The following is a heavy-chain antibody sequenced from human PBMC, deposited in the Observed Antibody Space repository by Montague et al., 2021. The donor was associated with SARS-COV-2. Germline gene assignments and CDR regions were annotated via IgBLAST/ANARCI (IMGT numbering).Heavy chain of an antibody. J-gene: IGHJ4*02. CDR2: TNYRSKWTS. CDR1: GDSVGSNNAA. D-gene: IGHD4-17*01. V-gene: IGHV6-1*01. CDR3: VRDTGSAQAGFDA. Sequence: CAISGDSVGSNNAAWNWIGQSPSGGLEWLGRTNYRSKWTSDYATSVEGRISIDPDTSKNQFFLHLRSVTPEDTGVYYCVRDTGSAQAGFDAWGQGTLVTVSS.